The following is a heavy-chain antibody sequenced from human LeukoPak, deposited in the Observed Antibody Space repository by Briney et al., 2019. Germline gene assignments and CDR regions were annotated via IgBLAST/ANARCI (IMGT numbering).Heavy chain of an antibody. CDR1: GGSISSYY. V-gene: IGHV4-59*01. D-gene: IGHD4-17*01. Sequence: SETLSPTCTVSGGSISSYYWSWIRQPPGKGLEWIGYIYYSGSTNYNPSLKSRVTISVDTSKNQFSLKLSSVTAADTAVYYCAREPYGDPGYWRQGTLVTVSS. J-gene: IGHJ4*02. CDR3: AREPYGDPGY. CDR2: IYYSGST.